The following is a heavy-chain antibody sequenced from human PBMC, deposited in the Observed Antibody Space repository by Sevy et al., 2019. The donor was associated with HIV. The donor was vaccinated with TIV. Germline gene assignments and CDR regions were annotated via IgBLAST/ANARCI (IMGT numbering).Heavy chain of an antibody. Sequence: GGSLRLSCAASGFTFSSYGMHWVRQAPGKGLEWVAVIWYDGSNKYYADSVKGRFTISRDNSKNTLYLQMNSLRAEDTAGYYCARDSYGMDVWGQGTTVTVSS. J-gene: IGHJ6*02. CDR1: GFTFSSYG. CDR3: ARDSYGMDV. CDR2: IWYDGSNK. V-gene: IGHV3-33*01.